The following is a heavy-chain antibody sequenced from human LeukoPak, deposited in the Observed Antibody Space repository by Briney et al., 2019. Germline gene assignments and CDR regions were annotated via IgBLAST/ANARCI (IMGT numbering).Heavy chain of an antibody. CDR1: VGSISNYY. J-gene: IGHJ4*02. CDR3: ARESIATAGFDY. D-gene: IGHD6-13*01. Sequence: SETLSLTCTVSVGSISNYYWSWIRQPPGKGLEWIGYIYYSGSTSYNPSLKSRVTLSLDASKNQFSLKLSSVTAADTAVYYCARESIATAGFDYWGQGTLVTVSS. V-gene: IGHV4-59*01. CDR2: IYYSGST.